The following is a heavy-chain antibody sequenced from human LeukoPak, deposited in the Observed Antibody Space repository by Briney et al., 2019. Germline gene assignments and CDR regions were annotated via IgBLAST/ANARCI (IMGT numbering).Heavy chain of an antibody. Sequence: ASVKVSCKASGYTFTGYYMHWVRQAPGQRLEWMGWISAYNGNTNYAQKLQGRVTMTTDTSTSTAYMELRSLRSDDTAVYYCARIGSSWSALDYWGQGTLVTVSS. V-gene: IGHV1-18*04. J-gene: IGHJ4*02. CDR2: ISAYNGNT. CDR1: GYTFTGYY. D-gene: IGHD6-13*01. CDR3: ARIGSSWSALDY.